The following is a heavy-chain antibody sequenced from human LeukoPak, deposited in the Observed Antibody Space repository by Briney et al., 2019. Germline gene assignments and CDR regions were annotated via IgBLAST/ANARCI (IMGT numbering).Heavy chain of an antibody. Sequence: GASVKVSCKASVYTFTSYVISWVRQAPGQGLEWMGWISAYNGNTNYAQKLQGRVTMTTDTSTSTAYMELRSLRSDDTAVYYCAREGRAGYSSGWYRGGVYYFDYRGQGTLVTVSS. V-gene: IGHV1-18*01. J-gene: IGHJ4*02. D-gene: IGHD6-19*01. CDR2: ISAYNGNT. CDR1: VYTFTSYV. CDR3: AREGRAGYSSGWYRGGVYYFDY.